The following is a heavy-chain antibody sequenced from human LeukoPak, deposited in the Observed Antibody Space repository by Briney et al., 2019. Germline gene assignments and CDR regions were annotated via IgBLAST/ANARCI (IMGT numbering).Heavy chain of an antibody. Sequence: PSETLSLTCTVSGVSISSSNYYWGWIRQPPGKGLEWIGSIYYSGSTYYNPSLKSRVTISVDTSKNQFSLKLSSVTAADTAVYYCARVPHYHYYNMDVWGKGTTVTVSS. CDR3: ARVPHYHYYNMDV. J-gene: IGHJ6*03. CDR2: IYYSGST. V-gene: IGHV4-39*07. CDR1: GVSISSSNYY.